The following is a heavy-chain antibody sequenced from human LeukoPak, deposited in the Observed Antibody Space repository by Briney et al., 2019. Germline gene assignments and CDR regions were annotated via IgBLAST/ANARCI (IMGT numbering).Heavy chain of an antibody. Sequence: SETLSLTCAVYGGSFSGYYWSWIRQPPGKGLEWIGYIYHSGSTYYNPSLKSRVTISVDRSKNQFSLKLSSVTAADTAVYYCARCYYDSSGYSDGWFDPWGQGTLVTVSS. D-gene: IGHD3-22*01. CDR1: GGSFSGYY. V-gene: IGHV4-34*01. CDR3: ARCYYDSSGYSDGWFDP. CDR2: IYHSGST. J-gene: IGHJ5*02.